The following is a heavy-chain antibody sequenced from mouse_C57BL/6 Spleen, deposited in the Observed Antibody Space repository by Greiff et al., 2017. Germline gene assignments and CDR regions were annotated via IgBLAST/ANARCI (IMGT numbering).Heavy chain of an antibody. CDR3: ARPDDYEVDGYFDV. Sequence: EVKLVESGGGLVKPGGSLKLSCAASGFTFSDYGMHWVRQAPEQGLEWVAYISSGSSTIYYADKVKGRFTISRDNAKNTLFLQMTSLRSEDTAMYYCARPDDYEVDGYFDVWGTGTTVTVSS. CDR2: ISSGSSTI. V-gene: IGHV5-17*01. D-gene: IGHD2-4*01. CDR1: GFTFSDYG. J-gene: IGHJ1*03.